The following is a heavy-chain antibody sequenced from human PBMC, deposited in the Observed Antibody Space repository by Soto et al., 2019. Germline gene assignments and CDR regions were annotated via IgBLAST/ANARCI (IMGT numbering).Heavy chain of an antibody. CDR3: ARESEDLTSNFDY. V-gene: IGHV3-21*06. J-gene: IGHJ4*02. CDR1: GFTFSRYS. CDR2: ISSTTNYI. Sequence: GSLRLSCAASGFTFSRYSMNWVRQAPGKGLEWVSSISSTTNYIYYGDSMKGRFTISRDNAKNSLYLEMNSLRAEDTAVYYCARESEDLTSNFDYWGQGTLVTVSS.